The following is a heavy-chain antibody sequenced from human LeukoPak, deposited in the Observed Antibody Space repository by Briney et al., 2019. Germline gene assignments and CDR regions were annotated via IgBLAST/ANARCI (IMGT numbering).Heavy chain of an antibody. V-gene: IGHV4-34*01. CDR3: ARAQGYSYGYLYDY. Sequence: SETLSLTCAGYGGSFSGYYWSWIRQPPGKGLEWIGEINHSGSTNYNPSLKSRVTISVDTSKNQFSLKLSSVTAADTAVYYCARAQGYSYGYLYDYWGQGTLVTVSS. CDR1: GGSFSGYY. J-gene: IGHJ4*02. CDR2: INHSGST. D-gene: IGHD5-18*01.